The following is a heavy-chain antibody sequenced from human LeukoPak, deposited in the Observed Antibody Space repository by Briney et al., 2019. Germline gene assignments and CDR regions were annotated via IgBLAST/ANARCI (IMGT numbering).Heavy chain of an antibody. V-gene: IGHV3-30*18. Sequence: GRSLRLSCAASGFTLSSYGMHWVRQAPGKGLEWVAVISYDGSNKYYADSVKGRFTISRDNSKNTLYLQMNSLRAEDTAVYYCAKDLRYDYAFDIWGQGTMVTVSS. CDR3: AKDLRYDYAFDI. CDR2: ISYDGSNK. CDR1: GFTLSSYG. D-gene: IGHD5-12*01. J-gene: IGHJ3*02.